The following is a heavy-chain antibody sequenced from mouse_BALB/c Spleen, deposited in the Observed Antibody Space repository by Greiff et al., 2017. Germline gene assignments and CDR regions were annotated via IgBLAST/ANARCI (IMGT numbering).Heavy chain of an antibody. CDR1: GFTFSSYA. CDR2: ISSGGST. J-gene: IGHJ2*01. D-gene: IGHD2-14*01. Sequence: EVHLVESGGGLVKPGGSLKLSCAASGFTFSSYAMSWVRQTPEKRLEWVASISSGGSTYYPDSVKGRFTISRDNARNILYLQMSSLRSEDTAMYYCARGGPTIGTTRVDYFDYWGQGTTLTVSS. CDR3: ARGGPTIGTTRVDYFDY. V-gene: IGHV5-6-5*01.